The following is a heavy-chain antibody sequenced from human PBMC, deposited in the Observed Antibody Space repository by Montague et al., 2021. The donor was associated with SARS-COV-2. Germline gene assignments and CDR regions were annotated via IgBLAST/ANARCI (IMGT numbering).Heavy chain of an antibody. V-gene: IGHV6-1*01. Sequence: CAISGDSVAELRRKSEELTYELQSQSNCLCSLLLRTKRYNDYAVSVKSRITINPDTSKNQFSLQLKVVTPKDTAIYFCGRVFAPAGTFDFWGQGTLVTVSS. J-gene: IGHJ4*02. CDR3: GRVFAPAGTFDF. CDR1: GDSVAELRRK. D-gene: IGHD6-13*01. CDR2: LLLRTKRYN.